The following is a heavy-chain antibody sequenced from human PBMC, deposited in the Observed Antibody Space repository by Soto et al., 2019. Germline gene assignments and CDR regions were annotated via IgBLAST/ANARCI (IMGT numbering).Heavy chain of an antibody. CDR1: GSTSTTDS. J-gene: IGHJ4*02. CDR2: TSGISANT. D-gene: IGHD2-2*01. CDR3: AKKVYPVDRRKKPLDY. Sequence: PGESLRPSCAVSGSTSTTDSMSCVRHPPGKGLEWVSATSGISANTYYADSVKGRFTISRDNSTNTLYLQRTSLRADDPAVYYCAKKVYPVDRRKKPLDYWGQGTLVTVSS. V-gene: IGHV3-23*01.